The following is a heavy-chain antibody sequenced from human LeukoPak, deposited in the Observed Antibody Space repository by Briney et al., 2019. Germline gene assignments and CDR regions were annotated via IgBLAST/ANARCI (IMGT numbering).Heavy chain of an antibody. Sequence: ASVKVSCKASGYTFTSYGISWVRQAPGQGLEWMGWISAYNGNTNYAQKLQGRVTLTTDTSTSTAYMELRSLRSDDTAVYYCARAGAPYFYYYMDVWGKGTTVTVSS. V-gene: IGHV1-18*01. CDR1: GYTFTSYG. CDR3: ARAGAPYFYYYMDV. J-gene: IGHJ6*03. CDR2: ISAYNGNT. D-gene: IGHD4-17*01.